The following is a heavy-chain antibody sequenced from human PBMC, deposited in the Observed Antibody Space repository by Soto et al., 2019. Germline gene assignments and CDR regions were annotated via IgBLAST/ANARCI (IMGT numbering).Heavy chain of an antibody. CDR3: ARGTDYYDSSGYLNWFDP. CDR1: GYTFTGYY. CDR2: INPNSGGT. J-gene: IGHJ5*02. V-gene: IGHV1-2*02. Sequence: GASVKVSCKASGYTFTGYYMHWVRQAPGQGLEWMGWINPNSGGTNYAQKFQGRVTMTRDTSISTAYMELSRLRSDDTAVYYCARGTDYYDSSGYLNWFDPWGQGTLVTVSS. D-gene: IGHD3-22*01.